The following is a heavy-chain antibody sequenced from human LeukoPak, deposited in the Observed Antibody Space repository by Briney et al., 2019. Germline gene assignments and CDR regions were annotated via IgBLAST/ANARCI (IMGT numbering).Heavy chain of an antibody. CDR1: GFTFSSYA. Sequence: GGSLRLSCASSGFTFSSYAMSWVRQAPGKGLEWVSAISGSGGSTYYADSVKGRFTISRDNSKNTLYLQMNSLRAEDTAVYYCAKDRSRSNIAPFDYWGQGTLVTVSS. V-gene: IGHV3-23*01. CDR3: AKDRSRSNIAPFDY. D-gene: IGHD6-13*01. CDR2: ISGSGGST. J-gene: IGHJ4*02.